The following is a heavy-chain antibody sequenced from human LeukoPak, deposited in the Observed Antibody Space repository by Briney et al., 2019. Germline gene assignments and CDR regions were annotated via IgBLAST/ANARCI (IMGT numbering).Heavy chain of an antibody. J-gene: IGHJ4*02. Sequence: GSLRLSCAASGFTFSDYYMSWIRQAPGKGLEWVSYISSSGSTIYYADSVKGRFTISRDNAKNSLYLQMNSLRAEDTAVYYCARVGRYYDSSGYLGLDYWGQGTLVTVSS. CDR2: ISSSGSTI. CDR3: ARVGRYYDSSGYLGLDY. CDR1: GFTFSDYY. V-gene: IGHV3-11*01. D-gene: IGHD3-22*01.